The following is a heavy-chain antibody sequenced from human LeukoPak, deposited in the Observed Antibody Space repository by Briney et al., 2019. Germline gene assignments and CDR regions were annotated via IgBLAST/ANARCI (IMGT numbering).Heavy chain of an antibody. Sequence: GGSLRLSCAASGFTFSSYSMNWVRQAPGKGLEWVSSISSSSSYIYYADSVKGRFTISRDNAKNSLYLQMNSLRAEDTAVYYCARDLDGDYGDYVGYYYGMDVWGQGTTVTVSS. V-gene: IGHV3-21*01. CDR1: GFTFSSYS. J-gene: IGHJ6*02. CDR3: ARDLDGDYGDYVGYYYGMDV. D-gene: IGHD4-17*01. CDR2: ISSSSSYI.